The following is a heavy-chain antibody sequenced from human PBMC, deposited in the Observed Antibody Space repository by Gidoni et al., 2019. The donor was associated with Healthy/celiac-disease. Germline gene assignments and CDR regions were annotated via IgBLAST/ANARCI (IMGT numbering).Heavy chain of an antibody. J-gene: IGHJ5*02. D-gene: IGHD6-13*01. Sequence: RVTITADESTSTAYMELSSLRSEDTAVYYCARTHVAAAGKRNCFDPWGQGTLVTVSS. CDR3: ARTHVAAAGKRNCFDP. V-gene: IGHV1-69*01.